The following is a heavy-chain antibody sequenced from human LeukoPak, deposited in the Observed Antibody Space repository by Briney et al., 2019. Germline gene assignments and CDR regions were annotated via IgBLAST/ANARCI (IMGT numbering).Heavy chain of an antibody. CDR2: ISSSGSTI. J-gene: IGHJ4*02. CDR3: AREVTMVRGVIKPLDY. D-gene: IGHD3-10*01. CDR1: GFTFSDYY. V-gene: IGHV3-11*01. Sequence: GGSLRLSCAASGFTFSDYYMSWIRQAPGKGLEWVSYISSSGSTIYYADSVKGRFTISRDNAKNSLYLQMNSLRAEDTAVYYCAREVTMVRGVIKPLDYWGQGTLVTVSS.